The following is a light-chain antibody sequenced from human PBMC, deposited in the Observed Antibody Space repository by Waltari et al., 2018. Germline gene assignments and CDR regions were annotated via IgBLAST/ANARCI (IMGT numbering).Light chain of an antibody. J-gene: IGKJ4*01. CDR3: QQYNNWPL. V-gene: IGKV3-15*01. CDR2: GAS. Sequence: ETVMTQSPATLSVSPGERATLSCRASQSVSSNLAWYQQKPGQAPRLLIYGASTRATGIPARFSGSGSGTEFTLTISSLQSEDFAVYYCQQYNNWPLFGGGTKVEIK. CDR1: QSVSSN.